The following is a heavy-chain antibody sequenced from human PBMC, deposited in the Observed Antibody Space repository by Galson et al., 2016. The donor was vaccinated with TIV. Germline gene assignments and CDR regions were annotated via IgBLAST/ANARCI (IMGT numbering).Heavy chain of an antibody. CDR2: VYYSGAT. CDR1: GGSISSNIYY. V-gene: IGHV4-30-4*08. CDR3: ARCRGDYYYGIDV. Sequence: TLSLTCTVSGGSISSNIYYWTWIRQPPGKGLEWIGYVYYSGATNYNPSLKRRVTLSVDRSTNQFSLRLNSVTAADTAVYSCARCRGDYYYGIDVWGQGATVTVSS. D-gene: IGHD3-10*01. J-gene: IGHJ6*02.